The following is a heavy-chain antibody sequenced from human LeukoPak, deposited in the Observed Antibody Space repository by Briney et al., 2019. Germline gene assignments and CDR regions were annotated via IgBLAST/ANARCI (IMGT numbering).Heavy chain of an antibody. D-gene: IGHD3-10*01. CDR1: GYTFTDYY. CDR2: INPNSGDT. V-gene: IGHV1-2*02. Sequence: ASVKVSCKASGYTFTDYYINWVRQAPGQGLEWIGWINPNSGDTNYAQKFQDRVTMTRDTSISTAYIELNFLRSDDTAVFYCARGDYYGSPKVVAARGQGTLVTVSS. J-gene: IGHJ4*02. CDR3: ARGDYYGSPKVVAA.